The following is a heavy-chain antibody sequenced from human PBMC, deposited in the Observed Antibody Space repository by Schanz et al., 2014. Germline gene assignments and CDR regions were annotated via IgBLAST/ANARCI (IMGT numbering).Heavy chain of an antibody. CDR1: GGTFTSYT. CDR3: ARGYGDSPTDF. J-gene: IGHJ4*02. CDR2: IIPILGIA. Sequence: QVQLVQSGAEVKKPGSSMKVSFKASGGTFTSYTINWVRQAPGQGLEWMGRIIPILGIANYAQKIQGRVTITANRSTSTAYMELSSLRSEDTAVYYCARGYGDSPTDFWGQGTLVTVSS. V-gene: IGHV1-69*02. D-gene: IGHD4-17*01.